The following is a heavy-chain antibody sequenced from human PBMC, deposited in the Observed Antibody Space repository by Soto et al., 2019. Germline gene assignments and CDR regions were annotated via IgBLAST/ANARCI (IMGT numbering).Heavy chain of an antibody. D-gene: IGHD3-10*01. CDR3: ATSYGSGYRAFDY. J-gene: IGHJ4*02. CDR1: GDTFSFYT. Sequence: QVQMVQSGAEVKKPGSSVKVSCKASGDTFSFYTINWVRQAPGLGLEWMGRVNPILSMSNYAQKFQGRVTMTADKSTSTAYMELRSLRSEDTAFYYCATSYGSGYRAFDYWGQGALVNVA. V-gene: IGHV1-69*02. CDR2: VNPILSMS.